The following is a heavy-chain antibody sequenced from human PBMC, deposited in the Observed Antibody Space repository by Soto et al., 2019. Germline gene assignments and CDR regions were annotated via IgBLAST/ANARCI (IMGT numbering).Heavy chain of an antibody. Sequence: QVQLVQSGAEVKKPGSSVKVSCKISGGTFSRYSISWVRQAPGQGLEWMGGIVPIFGTRNYAQKFQDRVTITTDESATTAHMELSKLRSEDTAVYYCARPYEGGYSSNHHYYYALDVWGQGTAVTVAS. V-gene: IGHV1-69*01. J-gene: IGHJ6*02. D-gene: IGHD3-22*01. CDR1: GGTFSRYS. CDR3: ARPYEGGYSSNHHYYYALDV. CDR2: IVPIFGTR.